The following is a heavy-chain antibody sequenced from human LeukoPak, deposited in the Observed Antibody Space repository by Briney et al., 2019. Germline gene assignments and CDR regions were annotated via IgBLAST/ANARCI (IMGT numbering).Heavy chain of an antibody. CDR2: ITGSGPTT. CDR1: GFTFDAFG. Sequence: PGGSLRLSCAASGFTFDAFGMTWVRQAPGKGLEWVSAITGSGPTTYYAASVKGRFTISRDNTNNLVFLQMSSLRAEDTAVYYCAKAPDSVWGSYRNNYFDSWGQGTLVSVS. J-gene: IGHJ5*01. D-gene: IGHD3-16*02. V-gene: IGHV3-23*01. CDR3: AKAPDSVWGSYRNNYFDS.